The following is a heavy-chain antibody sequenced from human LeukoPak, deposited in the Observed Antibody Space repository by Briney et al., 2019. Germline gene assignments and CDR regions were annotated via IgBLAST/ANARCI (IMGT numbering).Heavy chain of an antibody. CDR2: SGGSGGAT. V-gene: IGHV3-23*01. CDR3: AKGKDFNGYYVDS. J-gene: IGHJ4*02. D-gene: IGHD3-3*01. CDR1: GFTFSSFG. Sequence: GRSLRLSCAASGFTFSSFGKRWVRQSPETGLERDSVSGGSGGATHYAESVKGRFTISRDNSKNTLYLEMSRLRADDTAVYYCAKGKDFNGYYVDSWGQGTLVTVSS.